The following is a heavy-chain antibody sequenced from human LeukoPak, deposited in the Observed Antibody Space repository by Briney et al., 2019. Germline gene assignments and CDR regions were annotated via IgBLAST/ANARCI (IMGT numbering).Heavy chain of an antibody. J-gene: IGHJ4*02. Sequence: PGRSLRLSCAAPVFTFSSYGLRWVRPAPGKGLGRGAVISFDGSNKYYADSVKGRFTISRDNSKKTLYLQMNSLRAEDTAVYYCAKDDGYYDSSGYPDYWGQGTLVTVSS. CDR1: VFTFSSYG. CDR2: ISFDGSNK. CDR3: AKDDGYYDSSGYPDY. V-gene: IGHV3-30*18. D-gene: IGHD3-22*01.